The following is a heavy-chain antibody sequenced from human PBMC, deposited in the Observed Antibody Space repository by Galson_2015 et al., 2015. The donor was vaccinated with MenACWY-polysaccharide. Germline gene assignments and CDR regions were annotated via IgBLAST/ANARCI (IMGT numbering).Heavy chain of an antibody. V-gene: IGHV3-23*01. Sequence: LRLSCAASGFTFTSYAMSWVRPAPGKGLEWVSAIRSSGANTYYADSVKGRFTISRDNSKNTLYLQMNSLRAEDTAVYYCAKDSTDFWSVAGRFDHWGQGTLVTVSS. CDR3: AKDSTDFWSVAGRFDH. J-gene: IGHJ5*02. CDR2: IRSSGANT. D-gene: IGHD3-3*01. CDR1: GFTFTSYA.